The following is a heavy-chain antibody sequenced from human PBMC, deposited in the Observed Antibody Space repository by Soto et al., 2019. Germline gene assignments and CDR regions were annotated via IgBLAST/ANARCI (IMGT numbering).Heavy chain of an antibody. CDR2: IIPLFGTP. J-gene: IGHJ4*02. Sequence: QVQLLQSGAEVKKPGSSVKVSCKASGGIFSTYAISWLRQAPGQGLEWMGGIIPLFGTPNYAQRFQGRVTITADESTSTAYMELSRRRSEDTAVYYCARDRDDYGSGNYYNRIDFWGQGTLVTVSS. CDR3: ARDRDDYGSGNYYNRIDF. V-gene: IGHV1-69*01. D-gene: IGHD3-10*01. CDR1: GGIFSTYA.